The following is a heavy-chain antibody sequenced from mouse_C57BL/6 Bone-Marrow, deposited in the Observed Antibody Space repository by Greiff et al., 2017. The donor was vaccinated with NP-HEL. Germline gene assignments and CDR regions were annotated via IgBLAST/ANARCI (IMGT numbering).Heavy chain of an antibody. V-gene: IGHV1-81*01. D-gene: IGHD2-4*01. J-gene: IGHJ4*01. CDR3: AGGLRRGGYAMDY. CDR2: IYPRSGNT. CDR1: GYTFTSYG. Sequence: QVQLQQSGAELARPGASVKLSCKASGYTFTSYGISWVKQRTGQGFEWIGEIYPRSGNTYYNEKFKGKATLTADKSSSTAYMELRSLTSEDSAVYFCAGGLRRGGYAMDYWGQGTSVTVSS.